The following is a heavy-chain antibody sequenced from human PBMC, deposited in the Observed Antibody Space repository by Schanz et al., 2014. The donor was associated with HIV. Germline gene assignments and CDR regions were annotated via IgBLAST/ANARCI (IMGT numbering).Heavy chain of an antibody. J-gene: IGHJ5*02. D-gene: IGHD3-3*01. CDR2: ISWSSGNI. CDR1: GFTFGNYA. Sequence: EVQLLESGGGLVQPGRSLRLSCAGSGFTFGNYAMHWVRQAPGKGLEWVSGISWSSGNIGYADSVKGRFTISRDNAKNSLYLQMNSLRAEDTAVYYCAKEEWFRFDPWGQGTLVTVSS. V-gene: IGHV3-9*01. CDR3: AKEEWFRFDP.